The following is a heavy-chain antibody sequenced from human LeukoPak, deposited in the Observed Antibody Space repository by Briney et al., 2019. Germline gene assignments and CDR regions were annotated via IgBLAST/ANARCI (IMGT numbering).Heavy chain of an antibody. J-gene: IGHJ4*02. V-gene: IGHV1-2*02. CDR1: GCTFTGYY. CDR2: INPNSGGT. D-gene: IGHD3-16*01. CDR3: AKVFTSRVDY. Sequence: GASVKVSCKASGCTFTGYYTHWVRQAPGQGLEWMGWINPNSGGTNYAQKFQGRVTMTRDTSISTAYMELSRLRSDDTAVYYCAKVFTSRVDYWGQGTLVTVSS.